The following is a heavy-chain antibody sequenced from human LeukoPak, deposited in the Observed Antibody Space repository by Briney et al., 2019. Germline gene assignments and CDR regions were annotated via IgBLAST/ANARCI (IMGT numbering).Heavy chain of an antibody. J-gene: IGHJ4*02. V-gene: IGHV3-74*01. CDR2: ICPDGTVT. Sequence: GGSLRLSCAASGFSFSTYCMHWVRQAPGKGPMWVSRICPDGTVTNYADSVKARFSISRDNARNTVYLQMNSLRAEDTAVYYCVRDFRSADYWGQGTLVTVSS. CDR3: VRDFRSADY. CDR1: GFSFSTYC.